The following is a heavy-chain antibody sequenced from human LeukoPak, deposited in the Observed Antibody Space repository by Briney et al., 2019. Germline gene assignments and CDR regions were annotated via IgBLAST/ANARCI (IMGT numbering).Heavy chain of an antibody. CDR3: AKDRYSYAFEYSDS. D-gene: IGHD5-18*01. CDR2: ISNDGSKK. CDR1: GFTFSSYG. V-gene: IGHV3-30*18. J-gene: IGHJ4*02. Sequence: GGSLRLSCAASGFTFSSYGMHWVRQAPGKGLGWVAVISNDGSKKYYADSVKGRFTISRDNSKNTLSLQVSSLRTEDTAVYYCAKDRYSYAFEYSDSWGQGTLVTVSS.